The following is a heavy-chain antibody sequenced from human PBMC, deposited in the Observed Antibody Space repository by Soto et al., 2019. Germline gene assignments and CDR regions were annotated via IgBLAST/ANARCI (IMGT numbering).Heavy chain of an antibody. Sequence: ASVKVSCKASGYTLTGYYIHWVRQAPGQGLEWMGWINPNSGGTNYAQKFQGRVTMTRDTSISTAYMELSRLRSDDTAVYYCARVPDPEQQLVKRNTLLVAPFWAEYFQHWGQGTLVTVSS. V-gene: IGHV1-2*02. D-gene: IGHD6-13*01. J-gene: IGHJ1*01. CDR2: INPNSGGT. CDR3: ARVPDPEQQLVKRNTLLVAPFWAEYFQH. CDR1: GYTLTGYY.